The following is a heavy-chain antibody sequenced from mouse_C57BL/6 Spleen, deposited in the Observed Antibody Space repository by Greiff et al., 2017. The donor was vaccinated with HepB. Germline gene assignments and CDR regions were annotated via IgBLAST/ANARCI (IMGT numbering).Heavy chain of an antibody. Sequence: EVQLQQSGAELVRPGASVKLSCTASGFNIKDYYMHWVKQRPEQGLEWIGRIDPEDGDTEYAPKFQGKATMTADTSSNTAYLQISSLTSEDTAVYYCTILTGTVYAMDYWGQGTSVTVSS. J-gene: IGHJ4*01. D-gene: IGHD4-1*01. V-gene: IGHV14-1*01. CDR1: GFNIKDYY. CDR2: IDPEDGDT. CDR3: TILTGTVYAMDY.